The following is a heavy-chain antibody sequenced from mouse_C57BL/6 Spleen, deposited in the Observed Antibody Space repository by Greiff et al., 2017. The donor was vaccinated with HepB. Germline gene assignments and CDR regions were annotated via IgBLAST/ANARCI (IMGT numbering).Heavy chain of an antibody. CDR3: ARYGNSNDY. Sequence: QVQLQQSGAELVMPGASVKLSCKASGYTFTSYWMHWVKQRPGQGLEWIGEIDPSDSYTNYNQKFKGKSTLTVDKSSSTAYMQLSSLTSEDSAVYYCARYGNSNDYWGQGTTLTVSS. V-gene: IGHV1-69*01. J-gene: IGHJ2*01. CDR1: GYTFTSYW. D-gene: IGHD2-10*02. CDR2: IDPSDSYT.